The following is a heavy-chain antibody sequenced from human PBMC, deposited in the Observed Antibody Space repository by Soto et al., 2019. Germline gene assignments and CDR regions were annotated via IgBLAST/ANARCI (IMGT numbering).Heavy chain of an antibody. J-gene: IGHJ4*02. CDR2: IYYSGST. CDR3: VRGYDYGSGTYPGY. D-gene: IGHD3-10*01. Sequence: QVRLQESGPGLVKPSQTLSLVCTVSGGSIRGAGYNWNWIRQHPGKGLEWIGYIYYSGSTYYNPSLKSRVTISADTSENQFSLKLSSVTAADTAVYYCVRGYDYGSGTYPGYWGQGTLVTVSS. V-gene: IGHV4-31*03. CDR1: GGSIRGAGYN.